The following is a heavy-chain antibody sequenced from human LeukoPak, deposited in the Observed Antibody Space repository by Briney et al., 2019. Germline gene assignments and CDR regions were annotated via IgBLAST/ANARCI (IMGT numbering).Heavy chain of an antibody. V-gene: IGHV4-61*02. CDR3: ARVSSSSSEPHDY. J-gene: IGHJ4*02. CDR2: IYTSGST. Sequence: SETLSLTCTVSGGSISSGSYYSSWIRQPAGKGLEWIGRIYTSGSTNYNPSLKSRVTISVDTSKNQFSLKLSSVTAADTAVYYCARVSSSSSEPHDYWGQGTLVTVSS. CDR1: GGSISSGSYY. D-gene: IGHD6-6*01.